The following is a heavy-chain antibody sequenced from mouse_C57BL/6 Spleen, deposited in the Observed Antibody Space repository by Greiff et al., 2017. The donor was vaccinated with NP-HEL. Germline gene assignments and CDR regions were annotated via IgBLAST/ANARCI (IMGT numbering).Heavy chain of an antibody. CDR1: GYTFTSYW. J-gene: IGHJ1*03. D-gene: IGHD2-4*01. Sequence: QVQLQQPGAELVMPGASVKLSCKASGYTFTSYWMHWVKQRPGQGLEWIGEIDPSASYTNYNQKFKGKSTLTVDKSSSTAYMQLISLTSQYSAVYYCAREGTYDYDDRYFDVWGTGTTVTVSS. CDR3: AREGTYDYDDRYFDV. V-gene: IGHV1-69*01. CDR2: IDPSASYT.